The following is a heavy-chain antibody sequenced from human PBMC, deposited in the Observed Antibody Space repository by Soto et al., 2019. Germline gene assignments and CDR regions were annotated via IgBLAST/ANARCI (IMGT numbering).Heavy chain of an antibody. CDR2: ISGSGGST. CDR1: GFTFSSYA. J-gene: IGHJ6*02. CDR3: AKELNYDSSGYYFSGYYYYGMDV. D-gene: IGHD3-22*01. V-gene: IGHV3-23*01. Sequence: GGSLRLSCAASGFTFSSYAMSWVRQAPGKGLEWVSDISGSGGSTYYADSVRGRFTISRDNSKNTLYLQMNSLRAEDTAVYYCAKELNYDSSGYYFSGYYYYGMDVWGQGTTVTVSS.